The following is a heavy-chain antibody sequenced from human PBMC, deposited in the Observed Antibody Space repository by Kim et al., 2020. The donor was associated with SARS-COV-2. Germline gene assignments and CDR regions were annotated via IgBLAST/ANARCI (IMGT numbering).Heavy chain of an antibody. D-gene: IGHD2-15*01. CDR1: GGSISSSSYY. V-gene: IGHV4-39*01. J-gene: IGHJ5*02. CDR2: IYYSGST. CDR3: ARQRSGYCSGGCCYGSWFDP. Sequence: SETLSLTCTVSGGSISSSSYYWGWIRQPPGKGLEWIGSIYYSGSTYYNPSLKSRVTISVDTSKNQFSLKLSSVTAADTAVYYCARQRSGYCSGGCCYGSWFDPWGEGTLVTVSS.